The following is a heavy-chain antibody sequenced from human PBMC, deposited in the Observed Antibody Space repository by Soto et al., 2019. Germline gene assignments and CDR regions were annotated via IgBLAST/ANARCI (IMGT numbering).Heavy chain of an antibody. V-gene: IGHV3-23*01. CDR1: GFTFSSYA. Sequence: GGSLRLSCAASGFTFSSYAMRWVRQAPGKGLEWVSAISGSGGSTYNADSVKGRFTTSRDNSKNTLYLQMNSLRAEDTAVYYCARRGSSSYFDYWGQGTLVTVSS. J-gene: IGHJ4*02. CDR2: ISGSGGST. CDR3: ARRGSSSYFDY. D-gene: IGHD6-13*01.